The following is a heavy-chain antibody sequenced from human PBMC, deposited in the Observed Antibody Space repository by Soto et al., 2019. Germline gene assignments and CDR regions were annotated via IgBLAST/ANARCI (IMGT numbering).Heavy chain of an antibody. CDR1: GGSISHYY. J-gene: IGHJ5*02. V-gene: IGHV4-59*01. D-gene: IGHD2-8*01. Sequence: PAETLSLTCSASGGSISHYYWSWIRQSPGKGLEWFGFIFYSGNSNYNPSLKSRVSMSVDMSKNQFSLKLTSVPAADTAMYYWASNGDKLLIRAYGSWGQGNLVPVSS. CDR2: IFYSGNS. CDR3: ASNGDKLLIRAYGS.